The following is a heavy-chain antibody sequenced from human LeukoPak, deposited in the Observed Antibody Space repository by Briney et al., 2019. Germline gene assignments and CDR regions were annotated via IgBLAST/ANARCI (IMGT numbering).Heavy chain of an antibody. Sequence: SVKVSCKASGGTFSSYAISWVRQAPGQGLEWMGWIIPIFGTPNYAQKFQGRVTITTDESTSTAYMELSSLRSEDTAVYYCARDCRITIFGVVTHPGYWYFDLWGRGTLVTVSS. CDR1: GGTFSSYA. D-gene: IGHD3-3*01. V-gene: IGHV1-69*05. CDR2: IIPIFGTP. J-gene: IGHJ2*01. CDR3: ARDCRITIFGVVTHPGYWYFDL.